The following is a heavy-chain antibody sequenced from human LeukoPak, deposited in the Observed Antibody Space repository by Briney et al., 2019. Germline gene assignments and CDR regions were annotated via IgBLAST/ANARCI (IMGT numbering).Heavy chain of an antibody. CDR3: VRGKRRFDY. CDR1: GFSFNESY. Sequence: PGGSLRLSCAASGFSFNESYMTWIRQAPGKGLEWVAYISGRSYSMYYADSVKGRFNISRDNSLNSLYLHMSSLRADDTAVYCCVRGKRRFDYWGQGTLVTVSS. V-gene: IGHV3-11*01. J-gene: IGHJ4*02. CDR2: ISGRSYSM.